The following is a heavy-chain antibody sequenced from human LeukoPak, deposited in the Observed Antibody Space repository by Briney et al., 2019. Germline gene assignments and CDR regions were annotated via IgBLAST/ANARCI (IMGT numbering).Heavy chain of an antibody. V-gene: IGHV1-3*01. Sequence: ASVKVSCKASGYTFTSYAMHWVRQAPGQRLEWMGWINAGNGDTKYSQKFQGRVTITRDTSASTAYMELSSLRSEDTAVYYCARDLDSSREDVWGQGTTVTVSS. CDR1: GYTFTSYA. CDR3: ARDLDSSREDV. J-gene: IGHJ6*02. CDR2: INAGNGDT. D-gene: IGHD3-22*01.